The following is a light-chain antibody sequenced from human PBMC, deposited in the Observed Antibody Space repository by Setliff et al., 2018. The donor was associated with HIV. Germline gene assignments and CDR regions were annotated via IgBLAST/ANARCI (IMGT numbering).Light chain of an antibody. CDR3: TSYTSTNTYV. V-gene: IGLV2-14*03. J-gene: IGLJ1*01. CDR1: SSDVGAYNH. Sequence: QSALTQPASVSGSPGQSITISCTGTSSDVGAYNHVSWYQHHPGKAPKLLISDVSKWPSGVSNRFSGSKSGNTASLTISGLQAEDEADYYCTSYTSTNTYVFGTGTKVT. CDR2: DVS.